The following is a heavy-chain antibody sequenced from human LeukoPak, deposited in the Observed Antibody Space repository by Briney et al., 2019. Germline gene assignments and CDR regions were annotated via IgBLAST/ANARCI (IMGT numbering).Heavy chain of an antibody. V-gene: IGHV3-53*01. CDR3: AAPRGYYDSSGYYYDFDY. D-gene: IGHD3-22*01. CDR2: IYSGGST. CDR1: GFTVSSNY. J-gene: IGHJ4*02. Sequence: GGSLRLSCAASGFTVSSNYMSWVRQAPGKGLEWVSVIYSGGSTYYADPVKGRFTISRDNSKNTLYLQMNSLRAEDTAVYYCAAPRGYYDSSGYYYDFDYWGQGTLVTVSS.